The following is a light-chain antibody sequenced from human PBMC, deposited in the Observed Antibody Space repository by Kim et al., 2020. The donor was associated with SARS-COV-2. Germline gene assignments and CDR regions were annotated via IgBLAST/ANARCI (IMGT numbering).Light chain of an antibody. Sequence: CTLSSGYSNYQVDWYQQRPGKGPRFVMRVGPGGIVGSKGDGIPDRFSVLGSGLNRYLTIKNVQEEDESDFHCGADHGSGSNFVWVFGGGTQLTVL. J-gene: IGLJ3*02. CDR2: VGPGGIVG. CDR1: SGYSNYQ. V-gene: IGLV9-49*01. CDR3: GADHGSGSNFVWV.